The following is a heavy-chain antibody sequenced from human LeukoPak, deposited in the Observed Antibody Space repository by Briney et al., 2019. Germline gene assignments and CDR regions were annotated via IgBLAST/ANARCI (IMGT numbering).Heavy chain of an antibody. CDR2: ISGSGGST. CDR3: AKAMPKATNSYDYLGPFDY. J-gene: IGHJ4*02. D-gene: IGHD5-18*01. Sequence: GGSLRLSCAASGFTFSSYAMSWVRQAPGKGLEWVSAISGSGGSTYYADSVKGRFTISRDNSKNTLYLQMNGLRAEDTAVYYCAKAMPKATNSYDYLGPFDYWGQGTLVTVSS. CDR1: GFTFSSYA. V-gene: IGHV3-23*01.